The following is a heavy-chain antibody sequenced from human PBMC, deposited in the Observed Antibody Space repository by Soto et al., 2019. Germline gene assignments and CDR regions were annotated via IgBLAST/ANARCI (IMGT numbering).Heavy chain of an antibody. D-gene: IGHD2-15*01. CDR2: ISSSNRTI. CDR1: GFTFRSYS. V-gene: IGHV3-48*02. Sequence: ESLRLSCAASGFTFRSYSMNWVRQAPGKGLEWVSYISSSNRTINYADSVKGRFIISRDNAKNSLYLQMHSLRDEDTAVYYCAREGWPLLQTGMDVWGQGTTVTVSS. CDR3: AREGWPLLQTGMDV. J-gene: IGHJ6*02.